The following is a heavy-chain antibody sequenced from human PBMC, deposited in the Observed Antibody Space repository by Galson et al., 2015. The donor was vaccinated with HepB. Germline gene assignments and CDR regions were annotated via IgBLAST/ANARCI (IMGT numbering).Heavy chain of an antibody. Sequence: LTCTVSGGSISSGSYYWSWIRQPAGKGLEWIGRIYTSGSTNYNPSLKSRVTMSVDTSKNQFSLKLSSVTAADTAVYYCARDRGSSDWFDPWGQGTLVTVSS. D-gene: IGHD6-6*01. V-gene: IGHV4-61*02. CDR2: IYTSGST. J-gene: IGHJ5*02. CDR1: GGSISSGSYY. CDR3: ARDRGSSDWFDP.